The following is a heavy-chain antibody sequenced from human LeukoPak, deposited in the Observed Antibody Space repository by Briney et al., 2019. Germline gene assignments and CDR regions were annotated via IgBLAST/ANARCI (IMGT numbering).Heavy chain of an antibody. J-gene: IGHJ4*02. D-gene: IGHD5-18*01. Sequence: SETLSLTCTVSGGSISSYYWSWIRQPPGKGLEWIGYIYYSGSTSYNPSLKSRVTISVDTSKNQFSLKLSSVTAADTAVYYCASTSYGYGSLDYWGQGTLVTVSS. CDR3: ASTSYGYGSLDY. V-gene: IGHV4-59*08. CDR1: GGSISSYY. CDR2: IYYSGST.